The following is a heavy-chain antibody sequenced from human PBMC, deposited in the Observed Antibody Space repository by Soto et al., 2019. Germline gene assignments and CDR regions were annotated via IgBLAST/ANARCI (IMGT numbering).Heavy chain of an antibody. CDR1: GFTFSSYG. CDR2: IWYDGSNK. Sequence: QVQLVESGGGVVQPGRSLRLSCAASGFTFSSYGMHWVRQAPGKGLEWVAVIWYDGSNKYYADSVKGRFTTSRDNSKNTMHLQMNSPGAEDTAVYYCAREFGISGVYYFDYWGQGTLVTVSS. V-gene: IGHV3-33*01. J-gene: IGHJ4*02. D-gene: IGHD3-10*01. CDR3: AREFGISGVYYFDY.